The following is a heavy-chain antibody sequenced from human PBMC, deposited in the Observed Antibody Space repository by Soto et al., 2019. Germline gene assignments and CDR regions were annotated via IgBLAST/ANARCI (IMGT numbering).Heavy chain of an antibody. CDR2: ISGSGGST. J-gene: IGHJ4*02. D-gene: IGHD3-3*01. CDR3: AKVNGYDFWSGYSHFDY. V-gene: IGHV3-23*01. CDR1: GFTFSSYA. Sequence: GGSLRLSCAASGFTFSSYAMSWVRQAPGKGLEWVSAISGSGGSTYYADSVKGRFTISRDNSKNTLYLQMNSLRAEDTAVYYCAKVNGYDFWSGYSHFDYWGQGTLVTVSS.